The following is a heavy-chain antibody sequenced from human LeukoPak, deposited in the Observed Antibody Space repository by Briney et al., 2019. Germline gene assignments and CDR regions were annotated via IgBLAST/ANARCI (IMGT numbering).Heavy chain of an antibody. J-gene: IGHJ4*02. CDR3: ARDRGSGSYWEGFDY. CDR2: IKQDGSEK. V-gene: IGHV3-7*01. Sequence: GGSLRLSCAASGLTFSSYWMSWVRQAPGKGLEWVANIKQDGSEKYYVDSVKGRFTIFRDNAKNSVYLQMNSLRAEDTAVYYCARDRGSGSYWEGFDYWGQGTLVTVSS. D-gene: IGHD3-10*01. CDR1: GLTFSSYW.